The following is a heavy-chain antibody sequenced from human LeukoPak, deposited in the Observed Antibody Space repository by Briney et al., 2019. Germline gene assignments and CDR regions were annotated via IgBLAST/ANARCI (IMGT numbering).Heavy chain of an antibody. CDR3: ASGLYDSSGYWAFDI. J-gene: IGHJ3*02. V-gene: IGHV4-59*10. CDR1: GGSFSGYY. CDR2: IYTSGST. Sequence: TSETLSLTCAVYGGSFSGYYWSWIRQPPGKGLEWIGRIYTSGSTNYNPSLKSRVTISVDTSKNQFSLKLSSVTAADTAVYYCASGLYDSSGYWAFDIWGQGTMVTVSS. D-gene: IGHD3-22*01.